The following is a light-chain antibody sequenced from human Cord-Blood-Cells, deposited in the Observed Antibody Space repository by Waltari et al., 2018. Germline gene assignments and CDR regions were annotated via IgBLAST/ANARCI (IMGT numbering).Light chain of an antibody. Sequence: QSALTQPPSVSGSPGQSLTISCTGTSSDVGSYNLVSWYQQPPGTAPKLMIYEVRNRHSGVPDRFSGSKSGNTASLTISGLQAEDEADYYCSSYTSSSTFVVFGGGTKLTVL. CDR1: SSDVGSYNL. CDR2: EVR. V-gene: IGLV2-18*02. J-gene: IGLJ2*01. CDR3: SSYTSSSTFVV.